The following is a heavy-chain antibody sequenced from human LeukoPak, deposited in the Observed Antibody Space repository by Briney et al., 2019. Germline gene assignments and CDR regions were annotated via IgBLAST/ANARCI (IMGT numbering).Heavy chain of an antibody. CDR3: AREGRYRYGYNEYHSYMDI. D-gene: IGHD5-24*01. J-gene: IGHJ6*03. Sequence: PSETLSLTCTVSGYSISSGHYWGWIRQPPGKGLEWIGSIYHSGSTYYNPSLKSRVTISVDTSKNQFSLKLSSVTAADTAVYYCAREGRYRYGYNEYHSYMDIWGKGTTVTVSS. CDR2: IYHSGST. CDR1: GYSISSGHY. V-gene: IGHV4-38-2*02.